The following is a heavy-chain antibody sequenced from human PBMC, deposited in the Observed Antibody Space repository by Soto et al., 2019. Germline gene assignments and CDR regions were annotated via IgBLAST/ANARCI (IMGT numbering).Heavy chain of an antibody. CDR3: ARDSTSVGIVY. Sequence: EVQLVESGGGLVQPGGSLRLSCAASGFTVSSNYMSWVRQAPGKGLEWVSVIYSGGTTYYADSVRGRFTISRDNSKNTLYLQLNSLRAEDTAVYYCARDSTSVGIVYWGQGTLVTVSS. CDR1: GFTVSSNY. CDR2: IYSGGTT. V-gene: IGHV3-66*01. J-gene: IGHJ4*02. D-gene: IGHD3-3*02.